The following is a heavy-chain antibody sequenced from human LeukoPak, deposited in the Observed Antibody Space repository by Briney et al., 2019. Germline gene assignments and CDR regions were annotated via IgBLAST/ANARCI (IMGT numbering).Heavy chain of an antibody. D-gene: IGHD1-26*01. CDR1: GGSFSGYY. Sequence: SETLSLTCAVYGGSFSGYYWSWIRQPPGKGLEWIGYIYYSGSTNYNPSLKSRVTISVDTSKNQFSLKLSSVTAADTAVYYCAGYSGSYYDFDYWGQGTLVTVSS. CDR3: AGYSGSYYDFDY. CDR2: IYYSGST. V-gene: IGHV4-59*08. J-gene: IGHJ4*02.